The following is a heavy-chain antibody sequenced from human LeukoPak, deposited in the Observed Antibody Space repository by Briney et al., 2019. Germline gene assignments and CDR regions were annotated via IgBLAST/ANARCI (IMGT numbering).Heavy chain of an antibody. CDR1: GGSISSYY. CDR3: ARAKGGSGSYYPYYYGMDV. D-gene: IGHD3-10*01. V-gene: IGHV4-59*01. Sequence: SETLSLTCTVSGGSISSYYWSGMRQSPGKGLEWIGYIYYSGSTSYNPTLKSRVTVSVDTSKKQFSLKLSSVTAADTAVYYCARAKGGSGSYYPYYYGMDVWGQGTTVTVSS. J-gene: IGHJ6*02. CDR2: IYYSGST.